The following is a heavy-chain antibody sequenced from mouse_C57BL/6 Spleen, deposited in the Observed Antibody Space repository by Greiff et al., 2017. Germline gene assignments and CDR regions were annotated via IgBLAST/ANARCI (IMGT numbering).Heavy chain of an antibody. D-gene: IGHD1-1*01. CDR2: IHPNSGST. CDR1: GYTFTSYW. J-gene: IGHJ4*01. V-gene: IGHV1-64*01. Sequence: QVQLQQPGAELVKPGASVKLSCKASGYTFTSYWMHWVKQRPGQGLEWIGMIHPNSGSTNYNEKFKSKATLTVDKSSSTAYMQLSSLTSEDSAVXYGARGVTTVVATGAMDYWGQGTSVTVSS. CDR3: ARGVTTVVATGAMDY.